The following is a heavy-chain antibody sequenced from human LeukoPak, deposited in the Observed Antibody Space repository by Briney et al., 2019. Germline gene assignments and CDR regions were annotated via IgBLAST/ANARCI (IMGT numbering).Heavy chain of an antibody. CDR3: ARIPLPLFWVWFDP. Sequence: GGSLRLSCAASGFTFRSYAMSWVRQAPGKGLEWVSVISGSGGSTYYADSVKGRFTISRDNSKNTLYLQMNSLRVEDTAVYYCARIPLPLFWVWFDPWGQGTLVTVSS. CDR2: ISGSGGST. V-gene: IGHV3-23*01. J-gene: IGHJ5*02. D-gene: IGHD2-21*01. CDR1: GFTFRSYA.